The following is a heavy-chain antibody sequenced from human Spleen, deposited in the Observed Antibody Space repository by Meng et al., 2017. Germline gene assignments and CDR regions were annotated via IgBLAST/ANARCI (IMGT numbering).Heavy chain of an antibody. Sequence: QVQRQESGPELVRPSATLSLTLTVSGDSVSSGSYFWSWIRQPPGKGPEWIGYISYIGSTNYNPSLKSRVTISVDTSKNQFSLRLSSVIAADTAVYYCAGMVRPRGDFDYWGQGTLVTVSS. D-gene: IGHD2-21*01. CDR3: AGMVRPRGDFDY. CDR1: GDSVSSGSYF. J-gene: IGHJ4*02. CDR2: ISYIGST. V-gene: IGHV4-61*01.